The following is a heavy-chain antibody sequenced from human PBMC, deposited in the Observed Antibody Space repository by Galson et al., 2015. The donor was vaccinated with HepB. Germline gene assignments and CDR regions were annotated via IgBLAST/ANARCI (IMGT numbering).Heavy chain of an antibody. V-gene: IGHV3-66*01. CDR1: GFTVSSNY. D-gene: IGHD3-22*01. J-gene: IGHJ6*02. Sequence: SLRLSCAASGFTVSSNYMSWVHQAPGKGLEWVSVIYSGGSTYYADSVKGRFTISRDNSKNTLYLQMNSLRAEDTAVYYCARVPIDYYGMDVWGQGTTVTVSS. CDR3: ARVPIDYYGMDV. CDR2: IYSGGST.